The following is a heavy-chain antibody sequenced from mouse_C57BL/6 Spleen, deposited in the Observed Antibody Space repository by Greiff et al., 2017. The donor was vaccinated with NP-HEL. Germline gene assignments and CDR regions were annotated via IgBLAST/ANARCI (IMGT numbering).Heavy chain of an antibody. CDR3: ARNLRTFAY. CDR2: IWSGGST. Sequence: QVQLQQSGPGLVQPSQSLSITCTVSGFSLTSYGVHWVRQSPGKGLEWLGVIWSGGSTDYNAAFISRLSISKDNSKSQVFFKMNSLQADDTAIYYCARNLRTFAYWGQGTLVTVSA. V-gene: IGHV2-2*01. J-gene: IGHJ3*01. CDR1: GFSLTSYG.